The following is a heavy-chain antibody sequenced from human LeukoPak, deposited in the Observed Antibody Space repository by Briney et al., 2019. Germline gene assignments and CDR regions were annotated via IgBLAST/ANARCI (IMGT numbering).Heavy chain of an antibody. CDR2: IYHSGST. CDR3: ARDAPYGSRYDEAFDI. J-gene: IGHJ3*02. CDR1: GGSISSSNW. Sequence: PSETLSLTCAVSGGSISSSNWWSWVRQPPGKGLEWIGEIYHSGSTNYNPSLKSRVTISVDKSKNQFSLKLSSVTAADTAVYYCARDAPYGSRYDEAFDIWGQGTMVTVSS. V-gene: IGHV4-4*02. D-gene: IGHD2-2*01.